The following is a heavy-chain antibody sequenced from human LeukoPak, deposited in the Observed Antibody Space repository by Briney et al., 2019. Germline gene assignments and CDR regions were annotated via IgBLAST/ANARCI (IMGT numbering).Heavy chain of an antibody. CDR3: ARDLKMGYSSGRHSWGTGSSNDY. V-gene: IGHV1-18*01. CDR2: ISAYNGNT. Sequence: ASVKVSCKASGYTFTSYGISWVRQAPGQGLEGMGWISAYNGNTKYAQKLQGRVTMTTDTSTSTAYMELRSLRSDDTAVYYCARDLKMGYSSGRHSWGTGSSNDYWGQGTLVTVSS. J-gene: IGHJ4*02. D-gene: IGHD6-19*01. CDR1: GYTFTSYG.